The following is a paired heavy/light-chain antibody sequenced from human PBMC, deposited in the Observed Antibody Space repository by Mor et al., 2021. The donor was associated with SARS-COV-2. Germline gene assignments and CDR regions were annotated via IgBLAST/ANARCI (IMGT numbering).Light chain of an antibody. V-gene: IGKV1-39*01. Sequence: DIQLTQSPSSLSASVGDRVTITCRPSQSISSYLNWYQQTPGKAPKLLIYAASSLQSGVPSRFSGSGSGTDFILTISSLQPEDFATYYCQQSYSAPLTFGGGTKVEI. J-gene: IGKJ4*01. CDR2: AAS. CDR1: QSISSY. CDR3: QQSYSAPLT.
Heavy chain of an antibody. Sequence: EVQLVESGGGLVQPGGSLRVSCAASGFTFSSYAMSWVRQAPGKGLEWVSGISAGGSSTYYVDSVKGRFTISRDNSKNTLYLQMHSLRAEDTAVYYCAKTHCSSTSCPSQQLVLWMGAQDYWGQGTLVTVSS. CDR2: ISAGGSST. V-gene: IGHV3-23*04. J-gene: IGHJ4*02. D-gene: IGHD2-2*01. CDR3: AKTHCSSTSCPSQQLVLWMGAQDY. CDR1: GFTFSSYA.